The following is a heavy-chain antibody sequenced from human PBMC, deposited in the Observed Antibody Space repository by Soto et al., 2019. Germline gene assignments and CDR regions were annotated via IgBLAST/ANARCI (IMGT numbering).Heavy chain of an antibody. Sequence: GGSLRLSCAASGFTFSSYAMHWVRQAPGKGLEWVAVISYDGSNKYYADSVKGRFTISRDNSKNTLYLQMNSLRAEDTAVYYCARTADQYYYDSSGYYHDAFDIWGQGTMVTVSS. D-gene: IGHD3-22*01. CDR3: ARTADQYYYDSSGYYHDAFDI. V-gene: IGHV3-30-3*01. CDR1: GFTFSSYA. J-gene: IGHJ3*02. CDR2: ISYDGSNK.